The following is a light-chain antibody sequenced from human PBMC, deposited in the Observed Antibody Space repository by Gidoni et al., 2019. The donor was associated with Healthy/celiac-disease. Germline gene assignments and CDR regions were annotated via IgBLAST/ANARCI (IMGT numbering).Light chain of an antibody. J-gene: IGKJ2*01. CDR2: GAS. V-gene: IGKV3-20*01. CDR3: QQYGSWYT. CDR1: QSVSSSY. Sequence: ELVLTQSPGTLSLSPGERATLSCRASQSVSSSYLAWYQQKPGQAPRLRIYGASSRATGIPDRFSGSGSGTDFTLTISRLEPEDLAVYYCQQYGSWYTFGQGTKLEIK.